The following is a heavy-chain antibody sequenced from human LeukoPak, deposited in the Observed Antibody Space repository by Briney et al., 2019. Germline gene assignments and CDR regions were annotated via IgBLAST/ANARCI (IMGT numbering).Heavy chain of an antibody. CDR2: INHSGST. CDR1: GGSFSGYY. J-gene: IGHJ6*03. Sequence: SETLSLTCAVYGGSFSGYYWSWIRQPPGKGLEWIGEINHSGSTNYNPSLKSRVTISVDTSKNQFSLKLSSVTAADTAVYYCARVNWYHYYYYMDVWGKGTTVTVSS. V-gene: IGHV4-34*01. CDR3: ARVNWYHYYYYMDV.